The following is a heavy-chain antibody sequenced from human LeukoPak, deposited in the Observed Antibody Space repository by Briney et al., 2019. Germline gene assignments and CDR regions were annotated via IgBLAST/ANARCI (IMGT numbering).Heavy chain of an antibody. J-gene: IGHJ4*02. CDR2: IYTSGST. D-gene: IGHD3-9*01. Sequence: PSETLSLTCTVSGGSISSYYWSWIRQPAGKGLEWIGRIYTSGSTNYNPSLKSRVTMSVDTSKNQFSLKLSSVTAADTAVYYCARDTPHYDILTGYSEGNYFDYWGQGTLVTVSS. V-gene: IGHV4-4*07. CDR3: ARDTPHYDILTGYSEGNYFDY. CDR1: GGSISSYY.